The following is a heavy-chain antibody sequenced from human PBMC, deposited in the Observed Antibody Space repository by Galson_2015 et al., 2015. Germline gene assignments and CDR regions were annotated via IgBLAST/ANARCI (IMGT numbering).Heavy chain of an antibody. Sequence: SLRLSCAVSGFTFSNNAMSWVRQAPGKGLEWVTGITGSGDTTYYADSVKGRFTISRDNSKNTLYLQLNSLRAEDTAVYYYATSNDAFEIWGQGTMVTVPS. CDR3: ATSNDAFEI. CDR1: GFTFSNNA. J-gene: IGHJ3*02. CDR2: ITGSGDTT. V-gene: IGHV3-23*01.